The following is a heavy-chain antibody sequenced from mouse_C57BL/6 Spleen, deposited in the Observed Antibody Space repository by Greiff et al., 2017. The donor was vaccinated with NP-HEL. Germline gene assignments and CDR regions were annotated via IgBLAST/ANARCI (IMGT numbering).Heavy chain of an antibody. D-gene: IGHD3-2*02. CDR2: INPNNGGT. V-gene: IGHV1-22*01. Sequence: VQLQQSGPELVKPGASVKMSCKASGYTFTDYNMHWVKQSHGKSLEWIGYINPNNGGTSYNQKFKGKATLTVNKSSSTAYMELRSLTSEDSAVYYCARGRQLRLPFDYWGQGTTLTVSS. CDR1: GYTFTDYN. CDR3: ARGRQLRLPFDY. J-gene: IGHJ2*01.